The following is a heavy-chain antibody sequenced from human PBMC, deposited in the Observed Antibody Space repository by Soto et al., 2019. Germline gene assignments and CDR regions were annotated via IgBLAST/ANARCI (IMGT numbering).Heavy chain of an antibody. D-gene: IGHD2-15*01. CDR3: TTPPMAGGATGGSWFDP. Sequence: PGGSLRLSCAASQFAFNKAWMSWVRQAPGKGLEWVGRIKSETDGGTTDYAAPVKGRFTISRDDSKNTMYLRMNSLKIEDTAVYFCTTPPMAGGATGGSWFDPWGQGTQVTVSS. J-gene: IGHJ5*02. CDR1: QFAFNKAW. V-gene: IGHV3-15*01. CDR2: IKSETDGGTT.